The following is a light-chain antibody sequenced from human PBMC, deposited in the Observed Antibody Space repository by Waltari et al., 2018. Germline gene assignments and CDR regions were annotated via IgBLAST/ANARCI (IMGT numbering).Light chain of an antibody. Sequence: QSALTQPPSASGSPGQSVTISCSGTSGDVGGYNYVSWYQQHPGKAPKRLMYDVTKQPPGVADRFSGSKSCSTASLTVSGLQADDEADYYCSSYAGSNNLWVFGTGTKVTVL. CDR2: DVT. J-gene: IGLJ1*01. V-gene: IGLV2-8*01. CDR1: SGDVGGYNY. CDR3: SSYAGSNNLWV.